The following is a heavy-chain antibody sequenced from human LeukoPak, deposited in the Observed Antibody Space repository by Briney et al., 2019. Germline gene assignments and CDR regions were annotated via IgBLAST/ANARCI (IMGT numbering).Heavy chain of an antibody. CDR1: GFTFDDYA. V-gene: IGHV3-43D*03. D-gene: IGHD3-22*01. CDR3: AKDLGYDTSGYALDY. Sequence: GGSLRLSCAASGFTFDDYAMHWVRQAPGKGLEWVSLISWDGGSTYYADSVKGRFTISRDNSKNSLYLQMNSLRAEDTALYYCAKDLGYDTSGYALDYWGQGTLVTVSS. J-gene: IGHJ4*02. CDR2: ISWDGGST.